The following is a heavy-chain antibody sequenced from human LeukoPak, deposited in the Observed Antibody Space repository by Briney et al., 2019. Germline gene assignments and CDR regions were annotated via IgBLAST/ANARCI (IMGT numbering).Heavy chain of an antibody. J-gene: IGHJ1*01. CDR1: GFTFSSYA. V-gene: IGHV3-23*01. CDR3: AKGPYCSGGSCYGAEYFQH. D-gene: IGHD2-15*01. Sequence: GGSLRLSCAASGFTFSSYAMSWVRQAPGKGLEWVSAISGSGCSTYYADSVKGRFTISRDNSKNTLYLQMNTLRAEDTAVYYCAKGPYCSGGSCYGAEYFQHWGQGTLVTVSS. CDR2: ISGSGCST.